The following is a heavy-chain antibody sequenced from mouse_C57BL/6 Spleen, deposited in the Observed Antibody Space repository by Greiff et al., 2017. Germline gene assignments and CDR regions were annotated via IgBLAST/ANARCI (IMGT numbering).Heavy chain of an antibody. CDR2: INPNYGTT. CDR1: GYSFTDYN. CDR3: ARGGTTVVAPYFDY. D-gene: IGHD1-1*01. Sequence: EVKLMESGPELVKPGASVKISCKASGYSFTDYNMNWVKQSNGKSLEWIGVINPNYGTTSYNQKFKGKATLTVDQSSSTAYMQLSSLTSEDSAVYFCARGGTTVVAPYFDYWGQGTTLTVSS. J-gene: IGHJ2*01. V-gene: IGHV1-39*01.